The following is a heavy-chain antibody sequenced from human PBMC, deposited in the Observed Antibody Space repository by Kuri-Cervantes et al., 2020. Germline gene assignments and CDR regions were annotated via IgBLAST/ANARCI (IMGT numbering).Heavy chain of an antibody. CDR2: INHSGST. Sequence: SQTLSLTCGVHGGSFSGYYWSWIRQPPGKGLEWIGEINHSGSTNYNPSLKSRVTISVDTSKNQFSLKLSSETAADTAVYYCARVYCSGGSCYLPAHYYFYYMDVWGIGTTVTVSS. V-gene: IGHV4-34*01. CDR1: GGSFSGYY. CDR3: ARVYCSGGSCYLPAHYYFYYMDV. J-gene: IGHJ6*03. D-gene: IGHD2-15*01.